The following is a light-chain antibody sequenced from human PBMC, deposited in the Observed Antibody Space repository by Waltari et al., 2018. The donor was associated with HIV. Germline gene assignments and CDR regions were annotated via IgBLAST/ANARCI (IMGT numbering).Light chain of an antibody. CDR3: AAWDDSLSVWV. CDR2: RNN. V-gene: IGLV1-47*01. Sequence: QSVLTQPPSASGTPGQRVTISCSGSSSNIGSNYVYWYRQLPGTAPQLLYYRNNQRPSGVPDRFSGSKSGTSASLAISGLRSEDEADYYCAAWDDSLSVWVFGGGTKLTVL. J-gene: IGLJ3*02. CDR1: SSNIGSNY.